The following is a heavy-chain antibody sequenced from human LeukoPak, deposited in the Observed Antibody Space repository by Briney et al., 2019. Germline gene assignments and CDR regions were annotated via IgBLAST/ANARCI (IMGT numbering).Heavy chain of an antibody. D-gene: IGHD5/OR15-5a*01. CDR3: ARTRLVYDAWFDP. CDR2: IYYSGST. V-gene: IGHV4-59*08. Sequence: PSETLSLTCTVSGGSISSYYWSWIRQPPGKGLEWIGYIYYSGSTNYNPSLKSRVTISVDTSKNQFSLKLSSVTAADTAVYYCARTRLVYDAWFDPWGQGTLVTVSS. J-gene: IGHJ5*02. CDR1: GGSISSYY.